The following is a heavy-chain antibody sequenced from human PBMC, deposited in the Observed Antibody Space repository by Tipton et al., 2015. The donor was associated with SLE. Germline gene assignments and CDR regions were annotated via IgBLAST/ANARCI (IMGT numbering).Heavy chain of an antibody. CDR1: GGSINNTSSY. CDR2: IYYSGIT. V-gene: IGHV4-39*07. D-gene: IGHD2-8*01. J-gene: IGHJ4*02. Sequence: LRLSCTVSGGSINNTSSYWGFIRLPPGKGLEWIGSIYYSGITQYNPSLKSRVTISVDTSKNQFSLRLNSVSAADTAVYYCAKWTRGFDYWGQGPLVTDSS. CDR3: AKWTRGFDY.